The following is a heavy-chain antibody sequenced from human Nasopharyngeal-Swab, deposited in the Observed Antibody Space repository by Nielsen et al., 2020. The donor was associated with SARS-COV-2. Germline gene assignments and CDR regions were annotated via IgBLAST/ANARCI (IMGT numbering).Heavy chain of an antibody. V-gene: IGHV3-64D*08. Sequence: GESLKISCSASGFTFSSYAMHWVRQAPGKGLEYVSAISSNGGSTYYADSVKGRFTISRDNSKNTLYLQMSSLRAEDTAVYYCVKPSTFSLITMVRGDAFDIWGQGTMVTVSS. J-gene: IGHJ3*02. CDR3: VKPSTFSLITMVRGDAFDI. CDR2: ISSNGGST. CDR1: GFTFSSYA. D-gene: IGHD3-10*01.